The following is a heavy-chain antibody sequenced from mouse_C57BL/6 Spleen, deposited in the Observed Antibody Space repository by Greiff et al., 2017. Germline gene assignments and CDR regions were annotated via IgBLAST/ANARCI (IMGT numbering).Heavy chain of an antibody. Sequence: EVKLMESGEGLVKPGGSLKLSCAASGFTFSSYAMSWVRQTPEKRLEWVAYISSGGDYIYYADTVKGRFTISRDNARNTLYLQMSSLKSEDTAMYYCTRDYYEGAMDYWGQGTSVTVSS. CDR2: ISSGGDYI. J-gene: IGHJ4*01. CDR1: GFTFSSYA. V-gene: IGHV5-9-1*02. CDR3: TRDYYEGAMDY. D-gene: IGHD1-1*01.